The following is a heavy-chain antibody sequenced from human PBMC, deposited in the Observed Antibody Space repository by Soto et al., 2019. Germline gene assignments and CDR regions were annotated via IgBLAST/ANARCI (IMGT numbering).Heavy chain of an antibody. V-gene: IGHV3-33*01. CDR1: GFFLRDFG. D-gene: IGHD1-1*01. CDR2: IWYDGSNT. Sequence: GGSLRLACVASGFFLRDFGMHWVRQAPGKGLEWVSVIWYDGSNTYQGESVKGRFTMSRDISKNTLYLQMDSLRPEDTAVYYCAIATAGKWHYFDYWDHGTLVTVSS. J-gene: IGHJ4*01. CDR3: AIATAGKWHYFDY.